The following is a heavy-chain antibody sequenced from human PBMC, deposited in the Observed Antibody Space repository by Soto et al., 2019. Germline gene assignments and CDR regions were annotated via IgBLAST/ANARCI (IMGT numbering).Heavy chain of an antibody. CDR1: GYTFTSYY. V-gene: IGHV1-46*01. J-gene: IGHJ3*02. CDR3: ARVEMATIKGNAFDI. CDR2: INPSGGST. D-gene: IGHD5-12*01. Sequence: ASVKVSCKASGYTFTSYYMHWVRQAPGQGLEWMGIINPSGGSTSYAQKFQARVTITADESTSTANMELSSLRSEDTAVYYCARVEMATIKGNAFDIWGQGTMVTVSS.